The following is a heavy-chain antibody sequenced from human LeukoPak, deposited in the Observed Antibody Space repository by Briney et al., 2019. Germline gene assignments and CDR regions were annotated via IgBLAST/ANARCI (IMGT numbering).Heavy chain of an antibody. Sequence: GGSLRLSCAASGFTLSSYGMHWVRQAPGKGLEWVAFIRYDGSNKYYADSVKGRFTISRDNSKNTLYLQMNSLRAEDTAVYYCAKDSRTMIGYMDVWGKGTTVTVSS. D-gene: IGHD3-10*02. CDR1: GFTLSSYG. J-gene: IGHJ6*03. CDR3: AKDSRTMIGYMDV. CDR2: IRYDGSNK. V-gene: IGHV3-30*02.